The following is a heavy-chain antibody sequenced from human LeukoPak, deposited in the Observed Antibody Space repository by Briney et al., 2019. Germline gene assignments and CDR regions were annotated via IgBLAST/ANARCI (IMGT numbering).Heavy chain of an antibody. D-gene: IGHD2-2*01. CDR1: GFTFSDYY. V-gene: IGHV3-11*04. CDR2: ISSSGSTI. CDR3: ARDHPRYCSSTSCPYYYYYMDV. Sequence: PGGSLRLSCAASGFTFSDYYMSWIRQAPGKGLEWVSYISSSGSTIYYADSVKGRFTISRDNAKNSLYLQMNSLRAEDTAVYYRARDHPRYCSSTSCPYYYYYMDVWGKGTTVTVSS. J-gene: IGHJ6*03.